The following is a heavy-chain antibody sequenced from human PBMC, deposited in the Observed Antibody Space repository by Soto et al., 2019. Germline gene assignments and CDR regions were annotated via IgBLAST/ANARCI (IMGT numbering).Heavy chain of an antibody. J-gene: IGHJ4*02. D-gene: IGHD3-22*01. Sequence: QLQLQESGPGLVKPSETLSLTCTVSGGSISSSSYYWGWIRQPPGKGLEWIGNMYYSGSTYYNPSLKSRVTISVDTSKNQFSLKLSSVTAADTAVYYCASDSSGYYSFDYWGQGTLVTVSS. CDR3: ASDSSGYYSFDY. V-gene: IGHV4-39*01. CDR1: GGSISSSSYY. CDR2: MYYSGST.